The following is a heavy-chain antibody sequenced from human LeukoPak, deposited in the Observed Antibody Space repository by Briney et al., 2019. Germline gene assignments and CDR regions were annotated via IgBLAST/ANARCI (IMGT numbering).Heavy chain of an antibody. Sequence: ASVKVSCKASGGTFSSYAISWVRQAPGQGLEWMGGIIPIFGTANYAQKFQGRVTITADESTSTAYMKLSSLRSEDTAVYYCARIIVATIGEYFDYWGQGTLVTVSS. D-gene: IGHD5-12*01. CDR2: IIPIFGTA. V-gene: IGHV1-69*13. CDR1: GGTFSSYA. J-gene: IGHJ4*02. CDR3: ARIIVATIGEYFDY.